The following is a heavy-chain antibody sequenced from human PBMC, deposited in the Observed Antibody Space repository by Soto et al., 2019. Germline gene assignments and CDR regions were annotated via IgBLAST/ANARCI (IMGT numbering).Heavy chain of an antibody. V-gene: IGHV1-18*01. Sequence: FTTDGISRVQHAPGQGLEWMGWISAYNGNTNYAQKLQGRVTMTTDTSTSTAYMELRSLRSDDTAVYYCARVSYCSGGTCPDQYWGQGT. D-gene: IGHD2-15*01. J-gene: IGHJ4*02. CDR3: ARVSYCSGGTCPDQY. CDR1: FTTDG. CDR2: ISAYNGNT.